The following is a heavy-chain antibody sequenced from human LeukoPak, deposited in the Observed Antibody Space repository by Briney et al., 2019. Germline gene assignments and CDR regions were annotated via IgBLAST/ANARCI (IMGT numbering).Heavy chain of an antibody. CDR1: GGSISSYY. J-gene: IGHJ4*02. Sequence: SETLSLTCTVSGGSISSYYWSWIRQPPGKGLEWIGYIYYSGSTNYNPSLKSRVTISVDTSKNQFSLKLSSVTAADTAVYYYARGGRRYFDWLRDSLFDYWGQGTLVTVSS. CDR3: ARGGRRYFDWLRDSLFDY. D-gene: IGHD3-9*01. V-gene: IGHV4-59*01. CDR2: IYYSGST.